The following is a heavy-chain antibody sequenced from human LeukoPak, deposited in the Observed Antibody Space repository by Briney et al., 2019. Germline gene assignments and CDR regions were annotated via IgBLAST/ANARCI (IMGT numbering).Heavy chain of an antibody. CDR3: AREPKQQPNFIQGYAFDI. CDR2: IYHSGST. V-gene: IGHV4-38-2*02. Sequence: SETLSLTCTVSGYSISSGYYWGWIRQPPGKGLEWIESIYHSGSTYYNPSLKSRLTISADTSKNQFSLRLSSVTAAETAVYYCAREPKQQPNFIQGYAFDIWGQGTMVTVSS. J-gene: IGHJ3*02. CDR1: GYSISSGYY. D-gene: IGHD6-13*01.